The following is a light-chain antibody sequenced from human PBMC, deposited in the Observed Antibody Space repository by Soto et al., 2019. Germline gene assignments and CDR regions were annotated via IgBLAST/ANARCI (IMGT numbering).Light chain of an antibody. CDR3: CSYTSSSTLV. V-gene: IGLV2-14*01. CDR1: SSDVGGYTY. J-gene: IGLJ1*01. Sequence: QSVLAQPASVSGSPGQSITISCTGTSSDVGGYTYVSWYQQHPGKAPKLMIYEVNKRPSGVSNRFSGSKSGNTASLTISGLQAEDEADYYCCSYTSSSTLVFGTGTKVTV. CDR2: EVN.